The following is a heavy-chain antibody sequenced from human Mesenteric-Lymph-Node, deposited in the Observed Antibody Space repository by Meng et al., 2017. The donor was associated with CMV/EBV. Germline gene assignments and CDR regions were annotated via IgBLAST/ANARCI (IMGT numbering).Heavy chain of an antibody. CDR3: AKGHSGSCYASVDY. D-gene: IGHD1-26*01. J-gene: IGHJ4*02. Sequence: GESLKISCEVSGFTFSSYAMTWVRQAPGKGLEWVSVISGDGSSTYYGDSVKGRFTISRDDSKNTLYLQMNSLRGEDTALYYCAKGHSGSCYASVDYWGQGTLVTVSS. CDR2: ISGDGSST. CDR1: GFTFSSYA. V-gene: IGHV3-23*03.